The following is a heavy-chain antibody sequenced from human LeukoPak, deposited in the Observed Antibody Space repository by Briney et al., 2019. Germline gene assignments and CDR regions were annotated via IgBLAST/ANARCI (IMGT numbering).Heavy chain of an antibody. J-gene: IGHJ4*02. V-gene: IGHV3-21*01. CDR2: ISSSSSYI. D-gene: IGHD2-15*01. CDR1: GFTFSSYS. Sequence: SGGSLRLSCAAFGFTFSSYSMNWVRQAPGKGLEWVSSISSSSSYIYYADSVKGRFTISRDNAKNSLYLQMNSLRAEDTAVYYCASYCSGGSCVFDYWGQGTLVTVSS. CDR3: ASYCSGGSCVFDY.